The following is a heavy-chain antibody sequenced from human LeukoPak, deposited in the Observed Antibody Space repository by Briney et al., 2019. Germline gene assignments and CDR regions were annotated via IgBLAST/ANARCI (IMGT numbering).Heavy chain of an antibody. V-gene: IGHV4-38-2*02. CDR3: ARAYCVGDCTVLHIYFGK. J-gene: IGHJ4*02. D-gene: IGHD2-21*02. CDR1: NYSITNNHY. CDR2: IHHTGIT. Sequence: KPSEPLSLTCTVSNYSITNNHYWGWIRQPPAKGLEWIGSIHHTGITYYTPSLESRVTISLDTSKNQFSLRLYSVTAADTAVYYCARAYCVGDCTVLHIYFGKWGQGTLVTVSS.